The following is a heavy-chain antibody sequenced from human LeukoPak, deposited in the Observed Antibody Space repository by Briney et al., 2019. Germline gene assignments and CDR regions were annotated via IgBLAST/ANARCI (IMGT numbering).Heavy chain of an antibody. CDR2: ISGSGGST. J-gene: IGHJ4*02. Sequence: GGSLRLSCAASGFTFSSYAMSWVRQAPGKGLEWVSAISGSGGSTYYPDSVKGRFTISRDNSKNTLYLQMNSLRAEDTAVYYCAKDRSYDFWSGWFWAYWGQGTLVTVSS. V-gene: IGHV3-23*01. CDR3: AKDRSYDFWSGWFWAY. CDR1: GFTFSSYA. D-gene: IGHD3-3*01.